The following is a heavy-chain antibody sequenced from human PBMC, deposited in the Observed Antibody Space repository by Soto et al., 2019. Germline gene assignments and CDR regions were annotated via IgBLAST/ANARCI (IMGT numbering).Heavy chain of an antibody. J-gene: IGHJ4*02. CDR2: IYYSGST. Sequence: QVQLQESGPGLVKPSQTLSLTCTVSGGSVIRGAYYWSWIRQHPGKGLEWIGYIYYSGSTYYNPSLQSRITISVDTSKENHFSLRLTSVTAADTAVYYCARLERVPTVRDAIWGQGIQVIVSS. CDR1: GGSVIRGAYY. V-gene: IGHV4-31*03. CDR3: ARLERVPTVRDAI. D-gene: IGHD4-4*01.